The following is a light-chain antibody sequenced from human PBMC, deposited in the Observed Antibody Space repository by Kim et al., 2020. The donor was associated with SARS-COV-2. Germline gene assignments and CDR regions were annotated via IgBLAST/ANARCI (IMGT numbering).Light chain of an antibody. J-gene: IGLJ3*02. CDR3: GTWDHSLNNGRV. CDR1: SSNIGPNY. Sequence: RVTSSCFGSSSNIGPNYVSWYRQLPGKAPKLLIHDNNKRPSGIPDRFSGSKSGTAATLAITGLQTGDEADYYCGTWDHSLNNGRVFGGGTQLTVL. V-gene: IGLV1-51*01. CDR2: DNN.